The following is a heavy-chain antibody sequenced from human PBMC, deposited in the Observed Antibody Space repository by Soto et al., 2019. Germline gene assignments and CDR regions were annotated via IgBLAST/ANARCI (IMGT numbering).Heavy chain of an antibody. CDR1: GFTVSSNY. V-gene: IGHV3-53*01. D-gene: IGHD6-19*01. CDR3: ARDPPRTAVAGYFDY. Sequence: GGSLRLSCAASGFTVSSNYMSWVRQAPGKGLEWVSVIYSGGSTYYADSVKGRFTISRDNSKNTLYLQMNSLRAEDTAVYYCARDPPRTAVAGYFDYWGQGTLVTVS. J-gene: IGHJ4*02. CDR2: IYSGGST.